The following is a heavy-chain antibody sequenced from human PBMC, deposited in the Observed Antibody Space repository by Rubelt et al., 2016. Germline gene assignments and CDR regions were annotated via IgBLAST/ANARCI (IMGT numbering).Heavy chain of an antibody. CDR2: IFYSGST. Sequence: QVQLQESGPGLVKPSETLSLTCTVSGGSVSSGSYYWSWIRQPPGKGLEWIGHIFYSGSTSYNPSLKSRVTISIDTSKNQFYWKLGSVTAAETAMYYGARVGAAAGTDDWGQGALVTVSS. J-gene: IGHJ4*02. V-gene: IGHV4-61*01. CDR3: ARVGAAAGTDD. D-gene: IGHD6-13*01. CDR1: GGSVSSGSYY.